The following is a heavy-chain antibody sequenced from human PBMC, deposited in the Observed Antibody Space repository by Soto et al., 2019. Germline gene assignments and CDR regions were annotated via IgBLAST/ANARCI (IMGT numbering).Heavy chain of an antibody. CDR3: ARDYYYDSRSSSVNWFGP. D-gene: IGHD3-22*01. V-gene: IGHV1-69*13. Sequence: SVKVSCKASGGTFSSYAISWVRQAPGQGLEWMGGIIPIFGTANYAQKFQGRVTITADESTSTAYMELNSLGVEDTAVYYCARDYYYDSRSSSVNWFGPWGQGTLVTVSS. CDR1: GGTFSSYA. J-gene: IGHJ5*02. CDR2: IIPIFGTA.